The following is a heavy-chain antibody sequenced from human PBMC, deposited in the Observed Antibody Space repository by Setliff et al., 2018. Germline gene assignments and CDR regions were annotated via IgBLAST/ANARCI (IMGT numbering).Heavy chain of an antibody. J-gene: IGHJ4*02. CDR2: ISGSGGAT. D-gene: IGHD3-3*01. CDR3: ARVGDFWSGYYQDY. V-gene: IGHV3-23*01. CDR1: GFTFSSYA. Sequence: GGSLRLSCAASGFTFSSYAMTWVRQAPGKGLEWVSGISGSGGATYYAASVKGRFTISRDNAKNSLYLQMNSLRAEDTAVYYCARVGDFWSGYYQDYWGQGTLVTVSS.